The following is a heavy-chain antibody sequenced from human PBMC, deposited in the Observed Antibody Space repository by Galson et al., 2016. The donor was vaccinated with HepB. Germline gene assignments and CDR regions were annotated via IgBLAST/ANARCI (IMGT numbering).Heavy chain of an antibody. CDR3: AWGGDFFDH. Sequence: SGFTFSAAWMTWFRQAPGNGLEWVGLIKSSSNGGTIHYAAPVKGRFSITRDDSRNTLYLQMNSLKSDDTAVYYCAWGGDFFDHWGQGTRVSVPS. CDR2: IKSSSNGGTI. V-gene: IGHV3-15*01. D-gene: IGHD1-26*01. J-gene: IGHJ4*02. CDR1: GFTFSAAW.